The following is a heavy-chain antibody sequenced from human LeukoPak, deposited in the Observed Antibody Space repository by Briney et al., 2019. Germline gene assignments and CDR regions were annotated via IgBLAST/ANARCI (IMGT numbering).Heavy chain of an antibody. CDR2: ISSSSSTI. J-gene: IGHJ4*02. CDR1: GFTFSSYS. V-gene: IGHV3-48*01. CDR3: ARDPVSIGLRINSDF. Sequence: GGSLRLSCAASGFTFSSYSMTWVRQAPGKGLEWVSYISSSSSTIYYADSVKGRFIISRDNSKNTVYLQMNSLRVEDTAVYYCARDPVSIGLRINSDFWGQGTLVTVSS. D-gene: IGHD3-3*01.